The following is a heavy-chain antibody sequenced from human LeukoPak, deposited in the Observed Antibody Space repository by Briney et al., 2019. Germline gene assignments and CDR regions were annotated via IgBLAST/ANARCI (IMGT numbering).Heavy chain of an antibody. CDR1: GYTFTSYG. CDR3: ARSEGEDGLVDI. D-gene: IGHD3-16*01. J-gene: IGHJ3*02. CDR2: ISAYNGNT. V-gene: IGHV1-18*03. Sequence: ASVKVSCKASGYTFTSYGISWVRQAPGQGLEWMGWISAYNGNTNYAQKLQGRVTMTTDTSTSTAYMELSSLRSEDMAVYYCARSEGEDGLVDIWGQGTMVTVSS.